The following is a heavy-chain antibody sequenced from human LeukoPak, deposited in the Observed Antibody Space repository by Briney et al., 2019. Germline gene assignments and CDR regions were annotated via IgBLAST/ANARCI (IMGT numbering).Heavy chain of an antibody. Sequence: PSETLSLTYTVCGGSISSSSYYWGWIRQPPGKGLEWIGSIYYSGSTYYNPSLKSRVTISVDTSKNQFSLKLSSVTAADTAVYYCARHXXSRYYSDSSGVRWGQGTLVTVSS. CDR1: GGSISSSSYY. CDR2: IYYSGST. D-gene: IGHD3-22*01. CDR3: ARHXXSRYYSDSSGVR. V-gene: IGHV4-39*01. J-gene: IGHJ4*02.